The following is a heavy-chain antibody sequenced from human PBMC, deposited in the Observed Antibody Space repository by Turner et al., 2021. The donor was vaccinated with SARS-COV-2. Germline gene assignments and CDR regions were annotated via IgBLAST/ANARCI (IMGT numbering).Heavy chain of an antibody. Sequence: EVQLVESGGGLVQPGRSLRLSCAASGFTFDDYARHWVRQAPGKGLGWVSGVSWNSDSIGYADSVKGRFTISRDNAKNSLYLQMHTLRAEDTALYYCAKGRVAVSYYFDYWGQGTLVTVSS. CDR2: VSWNSDSI. CDR1: GFTFDDYA. D-gene: IGHD6-19*01. J-gene: IGHJ4*02. V-gene: IGHV3-9*01. CDR3: AKGRVAVSYYFDY.